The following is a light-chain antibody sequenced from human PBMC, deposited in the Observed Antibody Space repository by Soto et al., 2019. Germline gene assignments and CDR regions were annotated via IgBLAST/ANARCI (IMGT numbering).Light chain of an antibody. CDR1: GSDFGRYNR. Sequence: QSALTQPPSVSGSPGQSVTISCTGTGSDFGRYNRVSWYQHTPGTAPKLLIYEVTNRPSGVPVRFSGSRSGNTASLTISGLQAEDDADYYCSSFTTSDTWVLGGGTKVTVL. CDR3: SSFTTSDTWV. CDR2: EVT. V-gene: IGLV2-18*02. J-gene: IGLJ3*02.